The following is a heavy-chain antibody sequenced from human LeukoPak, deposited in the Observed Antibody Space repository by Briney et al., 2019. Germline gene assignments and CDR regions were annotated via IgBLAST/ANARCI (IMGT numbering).Heavy chain of an antibody. Sequence: ASVKVSCKASGYTFTGYYTHWVRQAPGQGLEWMGWMNPNSGNTGYAQKFQGRVTMTRNTSISTAYMELSSLRSEDTAVYYCAREFVPYYYGSGSYSAHNWFDPWGQGTLVTVSS. CDR2: MNPNSGNT. D-gene: IGHD3-10*01. J-gene: IGHJ5*02. CDR3: AREFVPYYYGSGSYSAHNWFDP. CDR1: GYTFTGYY. V-gene: IGHV1-8*02.